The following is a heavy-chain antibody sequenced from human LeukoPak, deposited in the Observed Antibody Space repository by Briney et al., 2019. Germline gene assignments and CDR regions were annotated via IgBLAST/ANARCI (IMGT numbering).Heavy chain of an antibody. D-gene: IGHD3-3*01. V-gene: IGHV4-59*01. CDR2: IYYNGCT. J-gene: IGHJ4*02. Sequence: SETLSLMCTVSGGSISRYYWSWIRHPPGKGLQWGGYIYYNGCTNYYPSLKRRVTISVDTSKTQFSLKLNSVTAADTAVYYCARSATYDFWSGYYTHYFDYWGQGTLVTVSS. CDR3: ARSATYDFWSGYYTHYFDY. CDR1: GGSISRYY.